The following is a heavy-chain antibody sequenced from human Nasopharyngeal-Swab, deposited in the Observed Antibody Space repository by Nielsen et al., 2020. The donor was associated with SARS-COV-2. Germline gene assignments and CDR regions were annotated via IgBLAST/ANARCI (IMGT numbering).Heavy chain of an antibody. CDR2: IWFDGSKK. V-gene: IGHV3-33*01. J-gene: IGHJ4*02. D-gene: IGHD6-19*01. CDR1: GFTFSNYG. CDR3: ATDFSTGASGCLFD. Sequence: GESLKISCAASGFTFSNYGMHWVRQAPGKGLEWGTVIWFDGSKKYYADSVKGRLTVSRDNSKNTLYLQMSSLRAEDTAVYHCATDFSTGASGCLFDWGQGTLVTVSS.